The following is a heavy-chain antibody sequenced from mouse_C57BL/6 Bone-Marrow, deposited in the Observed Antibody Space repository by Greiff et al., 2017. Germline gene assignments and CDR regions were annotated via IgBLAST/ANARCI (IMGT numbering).Heavy chain of an antibody. D-gene: IGHD2-14*01. Sequence: VQRVESGAELVRPGTSVKVSCKASGYAFTNYLIEWVKQRPGQGLEWIGVINPGSGGTNYNEKFKGKATLTADKSSSTAYMQLSSLTSEDSAVYFCARGYPWYFDVWGTGTTVTVSS. V-gene: IGHV1-54*01. J-gene: IGHJ1*03. CDR1: GYAFTNYL. CDR3: ARGYPWYFDV. CDR2: INPGSGGT.